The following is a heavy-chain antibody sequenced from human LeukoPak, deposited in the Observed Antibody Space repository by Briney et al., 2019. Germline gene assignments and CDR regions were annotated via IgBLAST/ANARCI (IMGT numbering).Heavy chain of an antibody. CDR3: ARVIVGATGWVIDY. CDR2: IYTSGST. CDR1: GGSISSGDYY. J-gene: IGHJ4*02. D-gene: IGHD1-26*01. V-gene: IGHV4-61*02. Sequence: SETLSLTCTVSGGSISSGDYYWSWIRQPPGKGLEWIGRIYTSGSTNYNPSLKSRVTMSVDTSKNQFSLKLSSVTAADTAVYYCARVIVGATGWVIDYWGQGTLVTVSS.